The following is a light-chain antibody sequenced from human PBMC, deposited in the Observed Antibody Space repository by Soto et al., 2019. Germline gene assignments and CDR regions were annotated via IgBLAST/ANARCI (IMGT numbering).Light chain of an antibody. V-gene: IGKV1-5*01. CDR2: DAS. CDR1: QNFNNW. Sequence: DFQMTQSPSTLSASVGDRVTITCRASQNFNNWVAWYQQKPGKAPKFLIYDASTLQRGVPSRFSGSGFGTEFSLTISSLQPDDFGSYYCQHTRTFGQGTKVEIK. CDR3: QHTRT. J-gene: IGKJ1*01.